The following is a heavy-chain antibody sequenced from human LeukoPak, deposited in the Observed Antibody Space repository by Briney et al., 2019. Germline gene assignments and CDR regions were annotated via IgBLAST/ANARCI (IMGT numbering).Heavy chain of an antibody. V-gene: IGHV1-18*01. D-gene: IGHD2-15*01. CDR2: ISAYNGNT. CDR3: AGDRCSGGSCYSPYYYGMDV. CDR1: GYTFTSYG. J-gene: IGHJ6*02. Sequence: ASVKVSCKASGYTFTSYGISWVRQAPGQGLEWMGWISAYNGNTNYAQKLQGRVTMTTDTSTSTAYMELRSLRSDDTAVYYCAGDRCSGGSCYSPYYYGMDVWGQGTTVTVSS.